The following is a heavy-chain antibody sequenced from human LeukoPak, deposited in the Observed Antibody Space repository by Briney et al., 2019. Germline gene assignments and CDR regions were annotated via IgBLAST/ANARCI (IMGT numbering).Heavy chain of an antibody. CDR1: GGSISSYY. V-gene: IGHV4-59*01. CDR3: ARGGAGSSGYYLPYYFDY. J-gene: IGHJ4*02. Sequence: SETLSLTCIVSGGSISSYYWSWIRQPPGKGLEWIGYIYYSGSTNYNPSPKSRVTISVDTSKNQFSLKLSSVTAADTAVYYCARGGAGSSGYYLPYYFDYWGQGTLVTVSS. CDR2: IYYSGST. D-gene: IGHD3-22*01.